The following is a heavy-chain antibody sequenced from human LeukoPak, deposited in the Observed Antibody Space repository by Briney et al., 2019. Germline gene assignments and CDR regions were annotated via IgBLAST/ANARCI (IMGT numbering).Heavy chain of an antibody. J-gene: IGHJ4*02. CDR2: IYTSGTT. V-gene: IGHV4-61*01. Sequence: PSETLSLTCTVSGGSVSSGSYYWSWIRQPPGKGLEWIGRIYTSGTTNYNPSLKSRVTMSVDTSKNQFSLKLSSVTAADTAVYYCARGGYYGGNAYFDYWGQGTLVTVSS. CDR1: GGSVSSGSYY. CDR3: ARGGYYGGNAYFDY. D-gene: IGHD4-23*01.